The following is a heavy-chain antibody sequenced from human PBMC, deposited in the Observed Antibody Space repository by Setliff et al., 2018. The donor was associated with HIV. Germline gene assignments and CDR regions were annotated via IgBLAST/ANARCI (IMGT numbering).Heavy chain of an antibody. J-gene: IGHJ2*01. V-gene: IGHV4-28*01. D-gene: IGHD3-10*01. Sequence: ETLSLTCVVSGYSISSSYWWGWIRQPRGKGLEWLGWIGYIYKGGSTYYNPSLKSRVTMSEDTSKNQFSLKLRSVTAVDTAVYYCARSALWFGEADWYFDLWGRGTLVTVSS. CDR3: ARSALWFGEADWYFDL. CDR1: GYSISSSYW. CDR2: IYKGGST.